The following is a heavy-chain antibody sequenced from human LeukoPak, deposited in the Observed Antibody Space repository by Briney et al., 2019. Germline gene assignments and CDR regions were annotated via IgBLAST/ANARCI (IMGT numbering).Heavy chain of an antibody. J-gene: IGHJ4*02. CDR1: GFTFSSYS. V-gene: IGHV3-48*04. CDR2: ISSSSSTI. CDR3: ARVRGTATLAD. D-gene: IGHD5-18*01. Sequence: GGSLRLSCAASGFTFSSYSMNWVRQAPGKGLEWVSYISSSSSTIYYADSVKGRFTISRDNAKNSLYLQMNSLRAEDTAVYYCARVRGTATLADWGQGTLVTVSS.